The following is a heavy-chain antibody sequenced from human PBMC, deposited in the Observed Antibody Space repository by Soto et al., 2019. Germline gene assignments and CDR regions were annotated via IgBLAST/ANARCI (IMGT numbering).Heavy chain of an antibody. CDR3: ASDRHHSGFED. Sequence: QVHLVQSGAEVKKPGSSVRVSCKASGGSFSNYAVTWVRQAPGQRLEWMGGITPMFGIANYAQKFQGRVTLTADESTGTEYMELSSLRSDDTATYSCASDRHHSGFEDWGQGTLVTVSS. CDR2: ITPMFGIA. CDR1: GGSFSNYA. V-gene: IGHV1-69*01. J-gene: IGHJ4*02.